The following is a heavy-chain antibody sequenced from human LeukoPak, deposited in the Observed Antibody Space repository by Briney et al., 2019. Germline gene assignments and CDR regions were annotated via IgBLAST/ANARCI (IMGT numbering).Heavy chain of an antibody. D-gene: IGHD3-10*01. J-gene: IGHJ5*02. CDR2: IYYSGST. Sequence: SETLSLTCTVSGGSISSYYWSWIRQPPGKGLEWIGHIYYSGSTYYNPSLKSRVTISVDTSKNQFSLKLSSVTAADTAVYYCAREPYGSGNNWFDPWGQGTLVTVSS. CDR1: GGSISSYY. V-gene: IGHV4-59*12. CDR3: AREPYGSGNNWFDP.